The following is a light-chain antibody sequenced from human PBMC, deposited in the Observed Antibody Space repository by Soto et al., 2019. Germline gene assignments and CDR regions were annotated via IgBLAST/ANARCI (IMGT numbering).Light chain of an antibody. CDR3: QQYNNWGLA. CDR2: GSS. Sequence: IVPTQSPATLSVSPGERVTLSCRASENVGTILAWYQQSPGQPPRVPIYGSSTKATGISATFSGTGSRTENTLTFSSLQSEDSAVYYCQQYNNWGLAFGGGTRVEIK. CDR1: ENVGTI. V-gene: IGKV3D-15*01. J-gene: IGKJ4*01.